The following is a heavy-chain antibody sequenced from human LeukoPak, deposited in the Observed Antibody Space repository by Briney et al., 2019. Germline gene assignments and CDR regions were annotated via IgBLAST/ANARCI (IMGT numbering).Heavy chain of an antibody. Sequence: GGSLKISCKGSRYSFTSYWINWVRQMPGKGLEWMGRIDPSDSYTNYSPSFQGHVTISADKSISTACLQWSSLKASDTAMYYCARLDYDILTGYGNIDYWGQGTLVTVSS. D-gene: IGHD3-9*01. CDR3: ARLDYDILTGYGNIDY. CDR2: IDPSDSYT. V-gene: IGHV5-10-1*01. J-gene: IGHJ4*02. CDR1: RYSFTSYW.